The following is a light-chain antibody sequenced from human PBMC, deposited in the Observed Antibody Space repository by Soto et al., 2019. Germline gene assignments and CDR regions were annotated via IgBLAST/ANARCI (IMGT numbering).Light chain of an antibody. CDR3: QQYNNWPQT. CDR1: QSVSSSY. CDR2: GAS. J-gene: IGKJ1*01. V-gene: IGKV3-15*01. Sequence: EIVMTQSPAALSVSPGERATLSCRASQSVSSSYLAWYQQKPGQAPRLLIYGASTRATGIPVRFSGSGSGTEFTLTISSLQSEDFAVYYCQQYNNWPQTFGQGTKVDIK.